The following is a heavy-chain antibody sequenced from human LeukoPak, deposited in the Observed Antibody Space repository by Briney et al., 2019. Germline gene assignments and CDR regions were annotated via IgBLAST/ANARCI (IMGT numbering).Heavy chain of an antibody. J-gene: IGHJ4*02. Sequence: SETLSLTCAVYGGSFGGYYWSWIRQPPGKGLEWIGEINHSGSTNYNPSLKSRVTISVDTSKNQFSLKLSSVTAADTAVYYCATRWYSSSWYVFDYWGQGTLVTVSS. D-gene: IGHD6-13*01. CDR2: INHSGST. CDR1: GGSFGGYY. CDR3: ATRWYSSSWYVFDY. V-gene: IGHV4-34*01.